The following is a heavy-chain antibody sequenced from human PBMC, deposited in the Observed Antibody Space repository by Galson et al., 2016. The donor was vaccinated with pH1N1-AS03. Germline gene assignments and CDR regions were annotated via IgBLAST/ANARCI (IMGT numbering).Heavy chain of an antibody. V-gene: IGHV3-23*01. D-gene: IGHD1-14*01. CDR1: GFTFNTYA. CDR3: AKATGGVSKSGAFDV. Sequence: SLRLSCAASGFTFNTYAMNWVRQAPGKGLEWVSSISADGINTYYADSLKGRFTISRDNSRNTVSLQMNSLRVEDTAVYYCAKATGGVSKSGAFDVWGQGKMVTVSS. CDR2: ISADGINT. J-gene: IGHJ3*01.